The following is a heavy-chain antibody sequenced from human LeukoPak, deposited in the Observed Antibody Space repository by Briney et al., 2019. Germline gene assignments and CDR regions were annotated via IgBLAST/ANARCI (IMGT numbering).Heavy chain of an antibody. V-gene: IGHV3-30-3*01. Sequence: PGRSLRLSCAASGFTFSSYAMHWVRQAPGKGLEWVAVISYDGSNKYYADSVKGRITISRDNSKNTLYLQMNSLRAEDTAVYYCARDGIVGATVFGSFGFDYWGQGTLVTVSS. CDR3: ARDGIVGATVFGSFGFDY. CDR2: ISYDGSNK. CDR1: GFTFSSYA. D-gene: IGHD1-26*01. J-gene: IGHJ4*02.